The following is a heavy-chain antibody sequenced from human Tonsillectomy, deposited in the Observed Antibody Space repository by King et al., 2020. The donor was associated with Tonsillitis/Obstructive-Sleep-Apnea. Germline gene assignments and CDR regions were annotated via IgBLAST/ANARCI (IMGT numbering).Heavy chain of an antibody. Sequence: VQLVESGGGVVQPGRSLRLSCAASGFPFSTYAMHWVRPAPGKGLEWVAVISYDGTNKYYADSVKGRFTISRDNSKNTLYLQMNSLSAEDTAVYYCARDLFHLVGSGGTCYLDYWGQGTLVTVSS. V-gene: IGHV3-30*01. CDR1: GFPFSTYA. D-gene: IGHD2-15*01. CDR2: ISYDGTNK. J-gene: IGHJ4*02. CDR3: ARDLFHLVGSGGTCYLDY.